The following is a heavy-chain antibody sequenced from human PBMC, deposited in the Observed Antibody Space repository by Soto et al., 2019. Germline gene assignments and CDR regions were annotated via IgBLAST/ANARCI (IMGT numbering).Heavy chain of an antibody. D-gene: IGHD2-2*01. J-gene: IGHJ4*02. CDR1: GGSISSYY. Sequence: SETLSLTCTVSGGSISSYYWSWIRQPPGKGLEWIGYIYYSGSTNYNPSLKSRVTISVDTSKNQFSLKLSSVTAADTAVYYCARFRQDIVVVPAAVFDYWGQGTLVTVSS. CDR2: IYYSGST. V-gene: IGHV4-59*08. CDR3: ARFRQDIVVVPAAVFDY.